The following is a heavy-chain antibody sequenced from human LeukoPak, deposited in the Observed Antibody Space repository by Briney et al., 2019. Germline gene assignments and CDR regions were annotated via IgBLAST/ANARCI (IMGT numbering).Heavy chain of an antibody. V-gene: IGHV2-5*02. CDR2: IYWDDDT. D-gene: IGHD3-22*01. Sequence: SGPTLVKPTQTLTLTCTFSGFSLSTSGVSVGWIRQPPGKALEWLALIYWDDDTRYSPSLKSRLAITKDTSKNQVVLVMTNMGPEDTATYYCAHAPYDRLYKHTFDIRGQGTLVIVSS. CDR1: GFSLSTSGVS. J-gene: IGHJ3*02. CDR3: AHAPYDRLYKHTFDI.